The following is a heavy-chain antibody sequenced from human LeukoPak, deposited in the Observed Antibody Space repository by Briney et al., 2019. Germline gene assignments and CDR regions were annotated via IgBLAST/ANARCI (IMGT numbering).Heavy chain of an antibody. J-gene: IGHJ5*02. CDR3: AKDTYSSGLTFDP. D-gene: IGHD6-19*01. CDR1: GFTFSSYG. Sequence: PGGSLRLSCAASGFTFSSYGMHWVRQAPGKGLEGVAVISYDGSNKYYADSVKGRFTISRDNSKNTLYLQMNSLRAEDTAVYYCAKDTYSSGLTFDPWGQGTLVTVSS. V-gene: IGHV3-30*18. CDR2: ISYDGSNK.